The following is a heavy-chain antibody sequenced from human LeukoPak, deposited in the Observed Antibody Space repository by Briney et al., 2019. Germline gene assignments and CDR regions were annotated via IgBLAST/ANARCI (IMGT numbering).Heavy chain of an antibody. J-gene: IGHJ4*02. CDR1: GFTFSSYS. CDR3: AGERGGYGFY. V-gene: IGHV3-48*04. Sequence: GGSLRLSCAASGFTFSSYSMNWVRQAPGKGLEWVSYISSGGSTLYYADSVKGRFTISRDDAKNSLYLQMNSLRGDDTAMYYCAGERGGYGFYWGQGTLVTVSS. D-gene: IGHD5-12*01. CDR2: ISSGGSTL.